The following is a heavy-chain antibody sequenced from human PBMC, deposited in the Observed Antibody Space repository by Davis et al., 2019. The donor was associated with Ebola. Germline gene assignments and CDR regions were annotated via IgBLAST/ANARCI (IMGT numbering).Heavy chain of an antibody. Sequence: HTGGSLRLSCAASGFTFSSYWMHWVRQAPGKGLVWVSRINSDGSSTSYADSVKGRFTISRDNAKNSLYLQMKSLRAEDTAVYYCAKRGERQWLPLDYWGQGTLVTVSS. V-gene: IGHV3-74*01. CDR2: INSDGSST. CDR1: GFTFSSYW. CDR3: AKRGERQWLPLDY. J-gene: IGHJ4*02. D-gene: IGHD6-19*01.